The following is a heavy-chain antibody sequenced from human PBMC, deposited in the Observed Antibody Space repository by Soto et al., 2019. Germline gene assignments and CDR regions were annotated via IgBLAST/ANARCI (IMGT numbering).Heavy chain of an antibody. CDR3: ARELGYCGGGSCGTGFDY. CDR2: INSDGSST. J-gene: IGHJ4*02. V-gene: IGHV3-74*01. D-gene: IGHD2-15*01. CDR1: GFTFSSYW. Sequence: EVQLVESGGGLVQPGGSLRLSCAASGFTFSSYWMHWVRQAPGKGLVWVSRINSDGSSTSYADSVKGRFTISRDNAKNTLYLQMNSLRAEDTAVYYCARELGYCGGGSCGTGFDYWGQGTLVTVSS.